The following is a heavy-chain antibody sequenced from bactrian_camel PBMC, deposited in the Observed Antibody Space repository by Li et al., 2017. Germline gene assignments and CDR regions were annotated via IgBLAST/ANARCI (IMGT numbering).Heavy chain of an antibody. CDR1: ESKYRIEC. J-gene: IGHJ4*01. CDR3: VADRSRYCDLYYEYKL. CDR2: TYTGVGYGRT. D-gene: IGHD2*01. Sequence: VQLVESGGGSVRAGGSLRLSCAASESKYRIECMGWFRQGAGKQREAVATTYTGVGYGRTWYADSVKDRFTISRDGARNTLYLQMNSLKPEDTAMYYCVADRSRYCDLYYEYKLWGQGTQVTV. V-gene: IGHV3S54*01.